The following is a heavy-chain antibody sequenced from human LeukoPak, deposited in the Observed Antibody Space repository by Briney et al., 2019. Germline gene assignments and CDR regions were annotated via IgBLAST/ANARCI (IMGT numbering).Heavy chain of an antibody. V-gene: IGHV3-30*18. CDR2: SDGSNQ. D-gene: IGHD2-15*01. CDR1: GFTFSSYD. CDR3: AKAGGYCSGGNCYYAMDV. J-gene: IGHJ6*02. Sequence: GRSLRLSCAASGFTFSSYDMHWVRQAPGKGLEWVASDGSNQYYADSVKGRFTISRDNSKKTLYLQMNSLRAEDTAVYFCAKAGGYCSGGNCYYAMDVWGQGNTVTVSS.